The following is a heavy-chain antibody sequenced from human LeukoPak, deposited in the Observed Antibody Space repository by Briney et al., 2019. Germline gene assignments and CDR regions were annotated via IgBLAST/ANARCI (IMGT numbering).Heavy chain of an antibody. V-gene: IGHV3-7*01. CDR3: AREGKIGTGDY. Sequence: GGSLRLSCADSGFTFNKYWMSWVRQAPGKGLEWMANINQDGSQKYYLDSVKGRFTISRDNAKSSVYLQMNSLRAEDTALYYCAREGKIGTGDYWGQGTLVTVSS. CDR2: INQDGSQK. J-gene: IGHJ4*02. CDR1: GFTFNKYW. D-gene: IGHD3/OR15-3a*01.